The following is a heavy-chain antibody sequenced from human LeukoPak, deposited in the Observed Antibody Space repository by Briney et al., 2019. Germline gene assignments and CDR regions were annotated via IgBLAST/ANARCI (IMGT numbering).Heavy chain of an antibody. V-gene: IGHV2-5*02. CDR1: GFSLSTSGVG. Sequence: SGPTLVNPTQALTLTCTFSGFSLSTSGVGVGWIRQPPGKALEWLALIYWDDDKRYSPSLKSRLTITEDTPKNQAVLTMTNMDPVDTATYYCAHSGYYDSSGYYYPYFDYWGQGTLVTVSS. CDR2: IYWDDDK. D-gene: IGHD3-22*01. CDR3: AHSGYYDSSGYYYPYFDY. J-gene: IGHJ4*02.